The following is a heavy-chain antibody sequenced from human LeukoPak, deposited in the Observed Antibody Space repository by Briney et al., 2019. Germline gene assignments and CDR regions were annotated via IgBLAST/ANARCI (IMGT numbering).Heavy chain of an antibody. CDR1: EFNVSDNY. D-gene: IGHD1-26*01. CDR3: AKSSGSSHAFDI. J-gene: IGHJ3*02. Sequence: GGSLRLSCTASEFNVSDNYMTWVRQAPGRGLEWISVMYRGGNTYYADSVKGRFTISRDNSKNTLYLQMNSLRAEDTAVYYCAKSSGSSHAFDIWGQGTMVTVSS. V-gene: IGHV3-53*01. CDR2: MYRGGNT.